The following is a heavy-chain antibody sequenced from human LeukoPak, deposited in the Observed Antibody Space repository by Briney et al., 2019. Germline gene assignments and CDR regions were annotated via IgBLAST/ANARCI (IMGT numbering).Heavy chain of an antibody. CDR1: GGSISSYY. J-gene: IGHJ6*03. CDR2: IYTSGST. D-gene: IGHD2-2*01. CDR3: ARHPNTHYCSSTSCYAPHNYYYYYMDV. V-gene: IGHV4-4*09. Sequence: SETLSLTCTVSGGSISSYYWSWIRQPPGKGLEWIGYIYTSGSTNYNPSLKSRVTISVDTSKNQFSLKLSSVTAADTAVYYCARHPNTHYCSSTSCYAPHNYYYYYMDVWGKGTTVTVSS.